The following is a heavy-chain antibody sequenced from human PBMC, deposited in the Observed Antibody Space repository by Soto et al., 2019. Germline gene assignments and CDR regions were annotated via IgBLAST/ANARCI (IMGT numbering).Heavy chain of an antibody. J-gene: IGHJ6*02. D-gene: IGHD3-9*01. Sequence: PSETLSLTCTVSGGSISSSSYYWGWIRQPPGKGLEWIGSIYYSGSTYYNPSLKSRVTISVDTSKNQFSLKLSSVTAADTAVYYCARHYDILTGYYYYGMDVWGQGTTVT. V-gene: IGHV4-39*01. CDR2: IYYSGST. CDR1: GGSISSSSYY. CDR3: ARHYDILTGYYYYGMDV.